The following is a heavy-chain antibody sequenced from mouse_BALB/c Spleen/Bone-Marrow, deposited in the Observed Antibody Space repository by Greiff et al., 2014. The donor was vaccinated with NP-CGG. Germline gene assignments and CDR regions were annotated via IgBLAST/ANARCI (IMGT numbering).Heavy chain of an antibody. CDR2: VYPGDGST. D-gene: IGHD1-2*01. CDR1: GYTFTSYD. V-gene: IGHV1S56*01. J-gene: IGHJ3*01. Sequence: QVQLKESGPELVKPGAFVKISCKASGYTFTSYDINWVKQRPGQGLEWIGWVYPGDGSTKYNEKFKGKATLTADKSSSTAYMQLSSLTSENSAVYFCARGEGPYYGYGFAYWGQGTLVTVSA. CDR3: ARGEGPYYGYGFAY.